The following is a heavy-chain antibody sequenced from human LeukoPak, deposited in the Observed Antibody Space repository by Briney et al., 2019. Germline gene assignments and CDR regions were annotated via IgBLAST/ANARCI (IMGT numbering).Heavy chain of an antibody. V-gene: IGHV4-31*03. D-gene: IGHD2-8*01. CDR3: ARDQRCTNGVCYTDNWFDP. CDR1: GGSISSGGYY. Sequence: PSETPSLTCTVSGGSISSGGYYWSWIRQHPGKGLEWIGYIYYSGSTYYNPSLKSRVTISVDTSKNQFSLKLSSVTAADTAVYYCARDQRCTNGVCYTDNWFDPWGQGTLVTVSS. CDR2: IYYSGST. J-gene: IGHJ5*02.